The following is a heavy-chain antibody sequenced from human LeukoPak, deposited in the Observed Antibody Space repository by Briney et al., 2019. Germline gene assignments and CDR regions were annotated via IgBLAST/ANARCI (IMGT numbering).Heavy chain of an antibody. Sequence: GGSLRLSCAASGFTFSSYSMTWVRQAPGKGLEWVSYISGSSSPIYYADSVKGRVTISRDNAKDSLYLQMTSLRDEDTAVYYCARVSGSYYFDYWAREPWSPSPQ. V-gene: IGHV3-48*02. CDR1: GFTFSSYS. CDR2: ISGSSSPI. D-gene: IGHD3-10*01. CDR3: ARVSGSYYFDY. J-gene: IGHJ4*02.